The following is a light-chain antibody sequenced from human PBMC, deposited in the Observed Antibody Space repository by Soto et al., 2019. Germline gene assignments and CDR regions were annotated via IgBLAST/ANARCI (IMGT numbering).Light chain of an antibody. V-gene: IGLV2-14*01. CDR3: SSYKSSSTLSV. Sequence: GGYNYVSWYQQHPGKAPKLMIYEVSTRPSGVSNRFSGSTSGNTASLTISGLQAEDEADYYCSSYKSSSTLSVFGTGTKVTVL. CDR2: EVS. CDR1: GGYNY. J-gene: IGLJ1*01.